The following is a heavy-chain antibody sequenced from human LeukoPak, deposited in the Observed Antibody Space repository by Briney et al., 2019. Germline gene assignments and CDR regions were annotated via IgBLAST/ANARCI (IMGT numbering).Heavy chain of an antibody. CDR1: GFTFRNYA. V-gene: IGHV3-30*04. CDR2: ISYDGRNK. Sequence: PGRSLRLSCAASGFTFRNYAMHWVRQAPGKGLEWVAVISYDGRNKYYADSVKGRFIISRDNPKNTLYLQMNSLRAEDTAVYYCARDRGYYYDSSGSGYFDYWGQGTLVTVSS. D-gene: IGHD3-22*01. J-gene: IGHJ4*02. CDR3: ARDRGYYYDSSGSGYFDY.